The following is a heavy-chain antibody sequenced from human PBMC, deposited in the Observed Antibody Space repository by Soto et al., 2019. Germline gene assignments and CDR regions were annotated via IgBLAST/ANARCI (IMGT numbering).Heavy chain of an antibody. J-gene: IGHJ3*02. CDR1: GFTFSNFG. CDR3: AKDRGYCDSSSCYLGYAFDI. Sequence: GGSLRLSCAASGFTFSNFGIHWVRQAPGKGLEWVAVISHDGRSKFYGDSVKGRFTISRDNSKNTLSLQMNSLRAEDTAVYYCAKDRGYCDSSSCYLGYAFDIWGQGTTVTVSS. V-gene: IGHV3-30*18. D-gene: IGHD2-2*01. CDR2: ISHDGRSK.